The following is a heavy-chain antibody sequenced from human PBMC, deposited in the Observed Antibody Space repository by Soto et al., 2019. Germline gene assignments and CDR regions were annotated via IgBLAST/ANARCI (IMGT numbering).Heavy chain of an antibody. CDR2: VLPITGST. CDR3: ATIRVRGGPLWFED. V-gene: IGHV1-69*06. J-gene: IGHJ5*01. CDR1: GYSFGYTFRNYG. Sequence: VQLVQSGGEVKPPGASVKVSCKASGYSFGYTFRNYGISWVRQAPGQGLEWMGGVLPITGSTDSAQKFQGRLTITADRSTNTFYMELSRLRYDDTANYYCATIRVRGGPLWFEDGGQGMLISVSS. D-gene: IGHD1-26*01.